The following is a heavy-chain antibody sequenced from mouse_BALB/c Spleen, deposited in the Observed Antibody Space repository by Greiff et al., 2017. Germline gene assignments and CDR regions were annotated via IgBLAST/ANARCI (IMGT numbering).Heavy chain of an antibody. CDR2: ISTYYGDA. CDR1: GYTFTDYA. Sequence: QVQLQQSGAELVRPGVSVKISCKGSGYTFTDYAMHWVKQSYAKSLEWIGVISTYYGDASYNQKFKGKATMTVDKSSSTAYMELARLTSEDSAIYYCASQVYYGKGAMDYWGQGTSVTVSS. CDR3: ASQVYYGKGAMDY. J-gene: IGHJ4*01. V-gene: IGHV1S137*01. D-gene: IGHD2-1*01.